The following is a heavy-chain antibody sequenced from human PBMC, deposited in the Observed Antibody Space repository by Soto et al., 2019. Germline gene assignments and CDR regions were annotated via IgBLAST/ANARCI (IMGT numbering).Heavy chain of an antibody. CDR2: IRSKAYGGTT. Sequence: EVQLVESGGGLVQPGRSLRLSCTASGFTFGDYAMSWVRQAPGKGLEWVGFIRSKAYGGTTEYDASVKGRFTISRDDSKSIAYLQMNSLKTEDTAVYYCTRESRDFWSGYDLRPLDYWGQGTLVTVSS. J-gene: IGHJ4*01. CDR1: GFTFGDYA. D-gene: IGHD3-3*01. V-gene: IGHV3-49*04. CDR3: TRESRDFWSGYDLRPLDY.